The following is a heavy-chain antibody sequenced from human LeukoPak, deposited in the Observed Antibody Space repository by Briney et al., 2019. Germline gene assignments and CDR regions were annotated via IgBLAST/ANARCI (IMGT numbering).Heavy chain of an antibody. Sequence: KSSETLPLTCTVSGGSISSYYWSWIRQPAGKGLEWIGRIYTSGSTNYNPSLKSRVTRSVDTSKNQFSLKLSSVTAADTAVYYCARDGPYCSGGSCYSFPGYWGQGTLVTVSS. CDR3: ARDGPYCSGGSCYSFPGY. V-gene: IGHV4-4*07. CDR2: IYTSGST. CDR1: GGSISSYY. J-gene: IGHJ4*02. D-gene: IGHD2-15*01.